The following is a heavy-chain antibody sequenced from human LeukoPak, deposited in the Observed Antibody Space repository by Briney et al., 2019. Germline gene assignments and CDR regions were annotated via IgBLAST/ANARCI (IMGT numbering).Heavy chain of an antibody. V-gene: IGHV3-74*01. CDR2: IKSDGITI. CDR1: GFTFSNYM. D-gene: IGHD1-20*01. J-gene: IGHJ4*02. Sequence: GGSLRLSCAASGFTFSNYMMHWVRQAPGKGLVWVSRIKSDGITITYADSVKGRFTISRDNAKNTLYLQMNSLRAEDTAVYYCLRDLNWSLDQWGRGTLVTVSS. CDR3: LRDLNWSLDQ.